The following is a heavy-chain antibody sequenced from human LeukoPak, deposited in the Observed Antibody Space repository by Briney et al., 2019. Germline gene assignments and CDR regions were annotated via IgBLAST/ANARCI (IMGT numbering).Heavy chain of an antibody. CDR2: IYYSGNT. CDR1: GGSISSYY. CDR3: ARDSVTMIVVGQYYFDY. V-gene: IGHV4-59*01. D-gene: IGHD3-22*01. Sequence: KPSETLSLTCTVSGGSISSYYWSWIRQPPGKGLEWIGYIYYSGNTNYNPSLKSRVTISLDTSKNQFSLKLTSVTAADTAVYYCARDSVTMIVVGQYYFDYWGQGTLVTVSS. J-gene: IGHJ4*02.